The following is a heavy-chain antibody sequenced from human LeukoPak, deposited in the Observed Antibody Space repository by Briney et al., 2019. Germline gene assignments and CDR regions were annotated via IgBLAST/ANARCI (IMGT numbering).Heavy chain of an antibody. V-gene: IGHV4-34*01. Sequence: SETLSLTCAVYGGSFSGYYWSWIRQPTGKGLEWIGSIYYSGSTYYNPSLKSRVTISVDTSKNQFSLKLSSVTAADTAVYYCARIGWDGSYSVDYWGQGTLVTVSS. CDR2: IYYSGST. D-gene: IGHD1-26*01. CDR3: ARIGWDGSYSVDY. J-gene: IGHJ4*02. CDR1: GGSFSGYY.